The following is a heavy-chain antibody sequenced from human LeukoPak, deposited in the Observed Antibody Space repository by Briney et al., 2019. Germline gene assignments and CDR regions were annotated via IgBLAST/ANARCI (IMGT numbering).Heavy chain of an antibody. CDR2: ISWNSGSI. J-gene: IGHJ3*02. CDR1: GFTFDDYA. Sequence: GGSLRLSCAASGFTFDDYAMHWVRQAPGKGLEWVSGISWNSGSIGYADSVKGRFTISRDNAKNSLYLQMNSLRAEDTALYYCAKDMLPEPHSSSWTIAGAFDIWGQGTMVTVSS. CDR3: AKDMLPEPHSSSWTIAGAFDI. D-gene: IGHD6-13*01. V-gene: IGHV3-9*01.